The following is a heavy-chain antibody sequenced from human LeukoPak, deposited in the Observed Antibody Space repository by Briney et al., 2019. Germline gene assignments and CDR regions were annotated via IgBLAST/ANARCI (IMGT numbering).Heavy chain of an antibody. CDR2: IIPIFGTA. J-gene: IGHJ4*02. Sequence: SVKVSCKASGGTFSGYAISWVRQAPGQGLEWMGGIIPIFGTANYAQKFQGRVTITADESTSTAYMELSSLRSEDTAVYYCARGGHYDSSGYYFRTFGYWCQGTLVNVSS. D-gene: IGHD3-22*01. V-gene: IGHV1-69*13. CDR3: ARGGHYDSSGYYFRTFGY. CDR1: GGTFSGYA.